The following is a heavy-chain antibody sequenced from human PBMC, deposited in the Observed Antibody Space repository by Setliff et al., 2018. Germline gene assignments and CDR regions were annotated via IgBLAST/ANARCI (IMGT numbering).Heavy chain of an antibody. V-gene: IGHV4-59*01. J-gene: IGHJ6*02. D-gene: IGHD5-18*01. CDR2: IYHNGNT. Sequence: PSETLSLTCTASGGSISPYFWSWIRQPPGKGLEWIGYIYHNGNTNFNPSLKTRVTMSVDPSKNQFALNLRSVTAADTAVYYCVRDRTAYSYGLDVWAQGTTVPSP. CDR1: GGSISPYF. CDR3: VRDRTAYSYGLDV.